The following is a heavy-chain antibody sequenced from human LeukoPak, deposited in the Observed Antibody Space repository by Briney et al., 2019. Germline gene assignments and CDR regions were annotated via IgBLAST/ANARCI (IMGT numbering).Heavy chain of an antibody. V-gene: IGHV3-9*01. CDR3: VKSGGYATAIRYFDL. D-gene: IGHD2-21*02. Sequence: GGSLRLSCAASGFSFCGYALHWVRQAPGKGLEWVASISWNSGDIVHTDSVKGRFTISRDNAKNSLYLQMDSLRTEDTALYYCVKSGGYATAIRYFDLWGRGTLVTVSS. CDR1: GFSFCGYA. J-gene: IGHJ2*01. CDR2: ISWNSGDI.